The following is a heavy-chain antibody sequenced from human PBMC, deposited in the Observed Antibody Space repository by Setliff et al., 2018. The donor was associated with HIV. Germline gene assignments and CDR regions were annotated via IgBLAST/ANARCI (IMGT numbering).Heavy chain of an antibody. CDR1: GFTFSDYS. V-gene: IGHV3-NL1*01. D-gene: IGHD3-3*01. Sequence: GGSLRLSCAASGFTFSDYSMNWVRQAPGKGLEWVSFIGGRFDTYYADSVKGRFTISRDNSKNTLYLQMSSLRAEDTAVYYCAKDRLEWLAPDGFDIWGLGTMVTVSS. CDR2: IGGRFDT. J-gene: IGHJ3*02. CDR3: AKDRLEWLAPDGFDI.